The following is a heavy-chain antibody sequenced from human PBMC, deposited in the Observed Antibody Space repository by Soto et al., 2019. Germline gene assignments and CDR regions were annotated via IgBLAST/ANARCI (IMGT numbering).Heavy chain of an antibody. J-gene: IGHJ4*02. D-gene: IGHD2-21*02. CDR1: GYTFTNYD. CDR3: KVTAPGY. V-gene: IGHV1-8*01. CDR2: VSPDHGNA. Sequence: QVQVVQSKAEVKKPGASVKVSCKTSGYTFTNYDINWVRQAPGQGLEWMGWVSPDHGNAGYAPNFKGRITMPIKTSTITVNMKLNNLVSDDTPVYFCKVTAPGYGGQGTRVTV.